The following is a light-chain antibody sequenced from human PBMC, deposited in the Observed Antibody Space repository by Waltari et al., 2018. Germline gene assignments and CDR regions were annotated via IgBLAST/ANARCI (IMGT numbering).Light chain of an antibody. V-gene: IGKV3-11*01. CDR2: DAS. CDR1: QSVSSD. CDR3: QQRSNWPRFT. Sequence: EIVLTQSPATLSLSPGERATLSCRASQSVSSDLAWYQQKPGQAPRLLIYDASNRATGIPVRFSGSGSGTDFTLTISSLEPEDFAVYYCQQRSNWPRFTFGGGTKVEIK. J-gene: IGKJ4*01.